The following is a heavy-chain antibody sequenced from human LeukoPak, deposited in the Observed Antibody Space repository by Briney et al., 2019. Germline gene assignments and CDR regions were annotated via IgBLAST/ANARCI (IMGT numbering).Heavy chain of an antibody. V-gene: IGHV4-4*07. Sequence: SETLSPTCIVACGSISSYYWSWIRQPAGKGRGWLGRLVSSGETNYNPSLKSRVTISVDTSKNQCSLKLNSVTAADTAGYYCARYHPYPDYWRQGALVTVSS. CDR1: CGSISSYY. CDR3: ARYHPYPDY. J-gene: IGHJ4*02. CDR2: LVSSGET.